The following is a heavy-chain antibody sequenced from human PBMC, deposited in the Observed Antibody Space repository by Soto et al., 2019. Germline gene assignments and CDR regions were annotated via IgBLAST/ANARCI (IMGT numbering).Heavy chain of an antibody. J-gene: IGHJ3*02. CDR1: GCWFTSYE. CDR3: ATFSRRRTRDAFDI. CDR2: MNPNSGNT. Sequence: VEVWSKAYGCWFTSYEKKKVRQATGQGLEWMGWMNPNSGNTGYAQKFQGRVTMTRNTSISTAYMELSSLRSEDTAVYYCATFSRRRTRDAFDIWGQGTMVTVSS. V-gene: IGHV1-8*01.